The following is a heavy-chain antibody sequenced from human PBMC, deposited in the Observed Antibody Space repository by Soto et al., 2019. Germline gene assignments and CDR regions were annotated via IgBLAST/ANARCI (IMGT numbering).Heavy chain of an antibody. CDR3: ARRRXVPAAIGVRYYYYGMDV. Sequence: GESLKISCKGSGYSFTIYWISWVRQMPGKGLEWMGRIDPSDSYTNYSPSFQGHVTISADKSISTAYLQWSSLKASDTAMYYCARRRXVPAAIGVRYYYYGMDVWGPGTTVTVSS. CDR1: GYSFTIYW. V-gene: IGHV5-10-1*01. J-gene: IGHJ6*02. CDR2: IDPSDSYT. D-gene: IGHD2-2*02.